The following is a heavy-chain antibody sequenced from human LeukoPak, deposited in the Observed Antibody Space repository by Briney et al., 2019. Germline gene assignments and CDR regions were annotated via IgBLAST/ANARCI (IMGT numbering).Heavy chain of an antibody. CDR2: ISYNGSNK. CDR1: GFTFSSYS. CDR3: ASLPTYYYDSSGVKTDY. V-gene: IGHV3-30-3*01. J-gene: IGHJ4*02. D-gene: IGHD3-22*01. Sequence: GGSLRLSCAASGFTFSSYSMNWVRQAPGKGLEWVAVISYNGSNKYYADSVKGRFTISRDNSKNTLYLQMNSLRAEDTAVYYCASLPTYYYDSSGVKTDYWGQGTLVTVSS.